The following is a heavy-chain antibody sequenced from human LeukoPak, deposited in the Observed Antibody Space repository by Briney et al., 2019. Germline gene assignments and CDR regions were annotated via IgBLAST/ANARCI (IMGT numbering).Heavy chain of an antibody. D-gene: IGHD4-17*01. Sequence: GGSLRLSCAAFGFTFSNYDMNWVRQAPGKGLEWVSYITNSSSTIYYADSVKGRFTVSRDNAKNSLYLQMNSLRAEDTAVYHCASGYGDAWGQGTLVTVSS. J-gene: IGHJ5*02. V-gene: IGHV3-48*01. CDR3: ASGYGDA. CDR1: GFTFSNYD. CDR2: ITNSSSTI.